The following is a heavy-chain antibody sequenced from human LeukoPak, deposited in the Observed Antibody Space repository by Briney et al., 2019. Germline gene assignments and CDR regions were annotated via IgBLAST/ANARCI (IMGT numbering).Heavy chain of an antibody. Sequence: PGGSLRLSCAASGLTFDHYVMHWVRQAPGKGLEWVSLISGDGGSTYYADSVKGRLTISRDNSKNPLYLQMNSLTTEDTALYFCAKGTTMYAFDIWGQGTMVTVSS. CDR1: GLTFDHYV. V-gene: IGHV3-43*02. CDR2: ISGDGGST. CDR3: AKGTTMYAFDI. D-gene: IGHD1-1*01. J-gene: IGHJ3*02.